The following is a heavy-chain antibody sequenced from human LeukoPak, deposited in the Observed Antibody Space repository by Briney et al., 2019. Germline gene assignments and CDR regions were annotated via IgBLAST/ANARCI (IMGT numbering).Heavy chain of an antibody. Sequence: ASVKVSCKASGYTFSTYGITWVRQAPGQGLEWMGWISTYNGNTKYPQKVQGRVTMTTDTSTSTAYMELRSLRSDDTAVYHCARDPNQYEAVHPFDYWGQGTLVTVSS. V-gene: IGHV1-18*01. CDR1: GYTFSTYG. J-gene: IGHJ4*02. CDR3: ARDPNQYEAVHPFDY. D-gene: IGHD6-19*01. CDR2: ISTYNGNT.